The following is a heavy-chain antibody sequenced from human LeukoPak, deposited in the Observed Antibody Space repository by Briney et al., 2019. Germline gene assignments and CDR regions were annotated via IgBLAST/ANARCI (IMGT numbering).Heavy chain of an antibody. V-gene: IGHV7-4-1*02. CDR3: ARVRNNDLRLIDY. CDR1: RYTFTSYA. D-gene: IGHD3-3*01. CDR2: INTNTGNP. Sequence: VSVTVSCKPSRYTFTSYAMNWVRHAPGQGLDWMVWINTNTGNPTYDQGFTGRFVFSLDTSVSTAYLQISSLKAEDTAVYYCARVRNNDLRLIDYWGQGALVTVSS. J-gene: IGHJ4*02.